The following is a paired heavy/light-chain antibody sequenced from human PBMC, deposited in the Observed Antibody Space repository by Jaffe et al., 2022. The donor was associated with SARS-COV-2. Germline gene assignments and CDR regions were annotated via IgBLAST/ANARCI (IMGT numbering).Light chain of an antibody. Sequence: DIQMTQSPSSLSASIGDRVTITCRASQSIRRYLNWYQQKPGKAPKLLIYAASSLQSGVPSRFSGSGSGTDFTLTISSLQPEDFATYYCQQSDSIPATFAQGTEVEIK. V-gene: IGKV1-39*01. CDR1: QSIRRY. CDR3: QQSDSIPAT. J-gene: IGKJ1*01. CDR2: AAS.
Heavy chain of an antibody. CDR3: ARDPGCSRTSCLDAFDI. J-gene: IGHJ3*02. Sequence: QVQLQESGPGLVKPSQTLSLTCTVSGGSISSGNYYWSWIRQPAGKGLEWIGRIYTSGSTNYNPSLKSRVTISVDTSKTQFSLRLSSATAADTAVYYCARDPGCSRTSCLDAFDIWGQGTMVTVSS. CDR2: IYTSGST. CDR1: GGSISSGNYY. D-gene: IGHD2-2*01. V-gene: IGHV4-61*02.